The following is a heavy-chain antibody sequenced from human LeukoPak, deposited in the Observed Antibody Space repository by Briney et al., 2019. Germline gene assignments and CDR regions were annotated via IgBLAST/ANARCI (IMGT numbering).Heavy chain of an antibody. J-gene: IGHJ4*02. Sequence: TGGSLRLSCAASGFTFSRYRMNWVPQAPGNALEGVAYIKKDGSEKYYVASVKGRFTISRDNAKNSLYLQMNSLRAEDTAVYYCARHSSGQPFDYWGQGTLVTVSS. D-gene: IGHD6-19*01. CDR3: ARHSSGQPFDY. CDR1: GFTFSRYR. V-gene: IGHV3-7*03. CDR2: IKKDGSEK.